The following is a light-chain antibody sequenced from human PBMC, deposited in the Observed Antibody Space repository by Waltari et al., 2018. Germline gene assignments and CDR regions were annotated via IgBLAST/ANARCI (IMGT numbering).Light chain of an antibody. V-gene: IGKV1-39*01. CDR1: ETIRHY. CDR3: QQGYSTPIT. J-gene: IGKJ5*01. CDR2: AAS. Sequence: DIQMTQSPSALSASVGDRVTITCRASETIRHYLNWYQQRPGKAPELLIYAASRLQSGVPSRFIGSGSGTDCTLSIDSLQPEDFATYYCQQGYSTPITFGQGTRLDIK.